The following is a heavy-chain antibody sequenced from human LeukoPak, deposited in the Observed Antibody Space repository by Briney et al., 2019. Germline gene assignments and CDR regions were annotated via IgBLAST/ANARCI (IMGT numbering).Heavy chain of an antibody. CDR1: GFTFSSYA. J-gene: IGHJ4*02. V-gene: IGHV3-30-3*01. CDR2: ISYDGSNK. D-gene: IGHD5-18*01. Sequence: GRSLRLSCAASGFTFSSYAMHWVRQAPGKGLEWVAVISYDGSNKYYAGSVKGRFTISRDNSKNTLYLQMNSLRAEDTAVYYCASRKDTPHLPDYWGQGTLVTVSS. CDR3: ASRKDTPHLPDY.